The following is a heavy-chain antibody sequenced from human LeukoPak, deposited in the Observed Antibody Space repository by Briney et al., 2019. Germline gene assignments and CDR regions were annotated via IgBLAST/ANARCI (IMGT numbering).Heavy chain of an antibody. Sequence: GGPLTLSCAACGYPFNSCRVQGAREARGKGLEWVAVIWYEGSNKYYAVSVKGRFTNSRDNSKNTLYLQMTSLRAEDTAVYYCARLTFDYWGQGTLVTVSS. J-gene: IGHJ4*02. V-gene: IGHV3-33*01. D-gene: IGHD3-9*01. CDR3: ARLTFDY. CDR1: GYPFNSCR. CDR2: IWYEGSNK.